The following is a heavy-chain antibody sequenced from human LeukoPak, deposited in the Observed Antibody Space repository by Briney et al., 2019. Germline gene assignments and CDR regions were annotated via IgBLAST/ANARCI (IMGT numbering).Heavy chain of an antibody. D-gene: IGHD6-13*01. CDR2: VSGSAGGT. CDR3: AKGAAAGLVDWFDP. Sequence: GRSLRLSCAASGFTFSSYAMMWVRQAPGKGLESVSTVSGSAGGTYYADSVKGRFTISRDNSKNTLYLLMNSLRAEDTAVYYCAKGAAAGLVDWFDPWGQGTPVAVSS. CDR1: GFTFSSYA. V-gene: IGHV3-23*01. J-gene: IGHJ5*02.